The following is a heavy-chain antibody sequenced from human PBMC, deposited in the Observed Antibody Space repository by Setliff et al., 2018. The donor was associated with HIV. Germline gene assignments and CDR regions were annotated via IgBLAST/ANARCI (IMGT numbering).Heavy chain of an antibody. J-gene: IGHJ6*03. Sequence: PSETLSLTCTVSGGSISSYYWSWIRQPPGKGLEWIGYIYYSGSTNYNPSLKSRVTISIDTSKNQFSLKLSSVTAADTAVYYCARDRGGAAAGGYYYMDVWGKGTTVTVSS. V-gene: IGHV4-59*12. CDR1: GGSISSYY. CDR2: IYYSGST. D-gene: IGHD6-13*01. CDR3: ARDRGGAAAGGYYYMDV.